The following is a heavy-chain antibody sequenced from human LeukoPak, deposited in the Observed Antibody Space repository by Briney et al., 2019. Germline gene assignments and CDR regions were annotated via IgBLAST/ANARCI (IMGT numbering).Heavy chain of an antibody. CDR3: ARPRKPYFYSYMDV. Sequence: PGGSLRLSCVASGFTFSSYEINWVRLAPGKGLEWVSYISSGGNSRYYADSVKGRFTISRDNAKNSLFLQMNSLRAEDTAVYYCARPRKPYFYSYMDVWGKGTTVTVSS. V-gene: IGHV3-48*03. J-gene: IGHJ6*03. CDR2: ISSGGNSR. CDR1: GFTFSSYE.